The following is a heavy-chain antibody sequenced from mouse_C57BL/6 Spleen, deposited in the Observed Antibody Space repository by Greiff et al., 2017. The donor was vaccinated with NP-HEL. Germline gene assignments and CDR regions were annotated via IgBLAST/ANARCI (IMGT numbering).Heavy chain of an antibody. V-gene: IGHV1-64*01. J-gene: IGHJ4*01. Sequence: QVQLQQSGAELVKPGASVKLSCKASGYTFTSYWMHWVKQRPGQGLEWIGMIHPNSGSTNYNEKFESKATLTVDKSSSTAYMQLSSLTSEDSAVYYCARTTMVTTGAMDYWGQGTSVTVSS. CDR1: GYTFTSYW. CDR2: IHPNSGST. D-gene: IGHD2-2*01. CDR3: ARTTMVTTGAMDY.